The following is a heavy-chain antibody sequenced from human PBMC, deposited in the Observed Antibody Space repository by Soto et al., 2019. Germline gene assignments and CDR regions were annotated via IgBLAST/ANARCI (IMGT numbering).Heavy chain of an antibody. V-gene: IGHV3-30-3*01. J-gene: IGHJ4*02. CDR2: ISYDGSNK. Sequence: XGSLRLSCAASGFTFSSYAMHWVRQAPGKGLEWVAVISYDGSNKYYADSVKGRFTISRDNSKNTLYLQMNSLRAEDTAVYYCARDSLGGVAATQGFDYWGQGTLVTVSS. D-gene: IGHD2-15*01. CDR3: ARDSLGGVAATQGFDY. CDR1: GFTFSSYA.